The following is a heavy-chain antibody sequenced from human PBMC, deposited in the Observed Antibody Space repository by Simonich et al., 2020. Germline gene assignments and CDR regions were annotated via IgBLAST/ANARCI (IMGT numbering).Heavy chain of an antibody. CDR1: GGSISSYY. CDR2: IYYSGST. J-gene: IGHJ4*02. Sequence: QVQLQESGPGLVKPSETMSLTCTVSGGSISSYYWSWIRQPPGKGLEWIGSIYYSGSTNYTPSLKGRVTISVDTSKNQFSLKLSSVTAADTAVYYCARLPDYWGQGTLVTVSS. V-gene: IGHV4-59*08. CDR3: ARLPDY.